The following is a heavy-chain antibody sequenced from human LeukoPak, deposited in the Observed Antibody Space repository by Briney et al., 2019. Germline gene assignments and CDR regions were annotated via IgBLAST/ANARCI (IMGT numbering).Heavy chain of an antibody. J-gene: IGHJ4*02. Sequence: GESLKISCKHSEYSFPTYCVGWVRQMPGKGLEWMGIIYPDDSDTRYSPSFQGQVTISADKSISTAYLQWSSLKASDTAIYYCARHIRGGLDYWGQGTLVTVSS. CDR2: IYPDDSDT. V-gene: IGHV5-51*01. D-gene: IGHD2-15*01. CDR1: EYSFPTYC. CDR3: ARHIRGGLDY.